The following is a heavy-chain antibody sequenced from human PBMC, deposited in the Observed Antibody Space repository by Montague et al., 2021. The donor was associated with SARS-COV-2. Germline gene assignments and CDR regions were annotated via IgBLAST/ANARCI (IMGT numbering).Heavy chain of an antibody. Sequence: SETLSLTCSVSGGSITDRTYYWGCIRQSPGKGLEWIGAINYSGTTYYNPSLKSRVTISLDTAKNQFSLKMTSVTAADTAVYYCARHWGIAAGGNWGQGTLVTVSS. CDR1: GGSITDRTYY. CDR3: ARHWGIAAGGN. CDR2: INYSGTT. D-gene: IGHD6-13*01. V-gene: IGHV4-39*01. J-gene: IGHJ4*02.